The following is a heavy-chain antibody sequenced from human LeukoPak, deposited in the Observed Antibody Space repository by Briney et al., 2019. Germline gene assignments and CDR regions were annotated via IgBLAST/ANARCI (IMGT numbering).Heavy chain of an antibody. V-gene: IGHV4-61*02. J-gene: IGHJ4*02. Sequence: SETLSLTCTVSGGSISSGSYYWSWIRQPAGKGLEWIGRIYTSGSTNYNPSLKSRVTISVDTSKNQFSLKLSSVTAADTAVYYCASVMGSGSYRSFDYWGQGTLVTVSS. CDR3: ASVMGSGSYRSFDY. D-gene: IGHD1-26*01. CDR2: IYTSGST. CDR1: GGSISSGSYY.